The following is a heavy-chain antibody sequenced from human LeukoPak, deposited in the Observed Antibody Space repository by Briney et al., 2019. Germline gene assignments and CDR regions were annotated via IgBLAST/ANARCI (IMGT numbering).Heavy chain of an antibody. CDR3: ARDSGRYSSGWESGYYYGMDV. J-gene: IGHJ6*02. V-gene: IGHV1-18*01. CDR2: ISAYNGNT. Sequence: ASVKVSCKASGYTFTSYGISWVRQAPGQGLEWMGWISAYNGNTNYAQKLQGRVTMTTDTSTSTAYMELRSLRSDDTAVYYCARDSGRYSSGWESGYYYGMDVWGQGTTVTVSS. D-gene: IGHD6-19*01. CDR1: GYTFTSYG.